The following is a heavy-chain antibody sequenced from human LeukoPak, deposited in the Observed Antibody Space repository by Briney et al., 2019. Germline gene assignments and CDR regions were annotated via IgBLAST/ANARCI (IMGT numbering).Heavy chain of an antibody. CDR1: GGSISSSSYY. CDR3: ARVRIAVDLLGGKIHHFDY. V-gene: IGHV4-39*07. J-gene: IGHJ4*02. CDR2: IYYSGST. Sequence: SETLSLTCTVSGGSISSSSYYWGWIRQPPGKGLEWIGSIYYSGSTYYNPSLKSRVTISVDTSKNQFSLKLSSVTAADTAVYYRARVRIAVDLLGGKIHHFDYWGQGTLVTVSS. D-gene: IGHD6-19*01.